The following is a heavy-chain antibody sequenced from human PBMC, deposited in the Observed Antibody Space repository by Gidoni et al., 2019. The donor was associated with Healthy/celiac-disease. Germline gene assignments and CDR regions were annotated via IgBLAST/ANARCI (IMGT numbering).Heavy chain of an antibody. Sequence: EVQLVESVGGLFKPGGSLRLSCATSCFTFISYSMNGVRQAPGKGLEWVSSISSSSSYIDYADSVKGRFTISRDNAKNSLYLQMNSLGAEDTAVYYCARDLRYYYGSGSLPQPAFDYWGQGTLVTVSS. J-gene: IGHJ4*02. V-gene: IGHV3-21*01. CDR3: ARDLRYYYGSGSLPQPAFDY. D-gene: IGHD3-10*01. CDR2: ISSSSSYI. CDR1: CFTFISYS.